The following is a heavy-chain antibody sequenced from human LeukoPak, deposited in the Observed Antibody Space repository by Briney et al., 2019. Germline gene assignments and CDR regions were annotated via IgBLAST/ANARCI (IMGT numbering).Heavy chain of an antibody. CDR2: INHSGST. CDR3: ARDYSSSWYDWFDP. CDR1: GGSFSGYY. V-gene: IGHV4-34*01. Sequence: SETLSLTCAVYGGSFSGYYWSWIRQPPGEGLEWIGEINHSGSTYYNPSLQSRVTISVDTSKNQFSLKLSSVTAADTAVYYCARDYSSSWYDWFDPWGQGTLVTVSS. J-gene: IGHJ5*02. D-gene: IGHD6-13*01.